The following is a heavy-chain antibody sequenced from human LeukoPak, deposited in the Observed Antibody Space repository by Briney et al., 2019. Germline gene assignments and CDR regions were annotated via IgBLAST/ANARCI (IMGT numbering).Heavy chain of an antibody. D-gene: IGHD3-16*01. V-gene: IGHV3-23*01. CDR3: AKDGSWGDYYFYFYMDV. CDR1: GFTFRSYG. J-gene: IGHJ6*03. Sequence: GGSLRLSCAGSGFTFRSYGMSWVRQAPGKGLEWVSGISGSGYYTYYADSVKGRFTISRDNSKNTLYIQMNSLRAEDTAVYYCAKDGSWGDYYFYFYMDVWAQGPRSPSP. CDR2: ISGSGYYT.